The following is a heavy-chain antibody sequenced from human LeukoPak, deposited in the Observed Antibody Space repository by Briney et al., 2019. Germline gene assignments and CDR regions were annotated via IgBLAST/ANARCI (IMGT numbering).Heavy chain of an antibody. CDR2: ISAYNGNT. D-gene: IGHD1-26*01. CDR3: ARDGYRFYSGSYYSLERLSDY. J-gene: IGHJ4*02. CDR1: GYTFTGYY. Sequence: ASVKVSCKASGYTFTGYYMHWVRQAPGQGLEWMGWISAYNGNTNYAQKLQGRVTMTTDTSTSTAYMELRSLRSDDTAVYYCARDGYRFYSGSYYSLERLSDYWGQGTLVTVSP. V-gene: IGHV1-18*04.